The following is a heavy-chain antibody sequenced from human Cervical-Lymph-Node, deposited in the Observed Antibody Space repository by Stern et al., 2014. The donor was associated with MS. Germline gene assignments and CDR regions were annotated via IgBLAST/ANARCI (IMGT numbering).Heavy chain of an antibody. V-gene: IGHV1-69*06. CDR2: VLPFVGTS. CDR1: GG. D-gene: IGHD3-16*01. CDR3: AGGGGDTWFDP. J-gene: IGHJ5*02. Sequence: QLVQSGAVVKKSGSSVKVSCKASGGISWGRQAPGQGLEWMGGVLPFVGTSNYAQKFQGRVTITADTSTNTVKLELNSLTSDDPAFYCCAGGGGDTWFDPWGQGTLVTVSS.